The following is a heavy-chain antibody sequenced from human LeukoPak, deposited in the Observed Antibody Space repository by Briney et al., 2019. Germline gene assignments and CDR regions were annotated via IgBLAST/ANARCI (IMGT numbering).Heavy chain of an antibody. D-gene: IGHD6-19*01. J-gene: IGHJ4*02. CDR3: ARSDGSGWQYYFDY. CDR1: GFAFSDYY. Sequence: GGSLRLSCAASGFAFSDYYMSWIRQAPGKGLEWVSYISSSGSTIYYADSVKGRFTISRDNAKNSLYLQMNSLRAEDTAVYYCARSDGSGWQYYFDYWGQGTLVTVSS. CDR2: ISSSGSTI. V-gene: IGHV3-11*01.